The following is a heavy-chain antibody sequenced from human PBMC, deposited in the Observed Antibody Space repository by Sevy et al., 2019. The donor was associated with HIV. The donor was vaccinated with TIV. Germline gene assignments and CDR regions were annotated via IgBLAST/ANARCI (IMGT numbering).Heavy chain of an antibody. D-gene: IGHD1-1*01. CDR3: ARGGDWNQAFFHH. CDR1: GFIFSDYY. Sequence: GGSLRLSCAASGFIFSDYYMSWIRQAPGKGLEGVSYISSSGSTIYYADSVKGRFTIYRDNAKKSGHLQINSLRAEDTAVYYCARGGDWNQAFFHHWGQGTLVTVSS. J-gene: IGHJ1*01. V-gene: IGHV3-11*01. CDR2: ISSSGSTI.